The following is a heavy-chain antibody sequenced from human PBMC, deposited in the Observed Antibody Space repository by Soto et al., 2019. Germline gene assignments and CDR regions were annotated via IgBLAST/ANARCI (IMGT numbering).Heavy chain of an antibody. CDR2: IYQTTIT. CDR1: GGSVVSDIDY. Sequence: QVQLRESGPGLVTPSETLSLTCTVSGGSVVSDIDYWSWIRQPPGKGLEWIAYIYQTTITNYNPSLKSRVTISVDSSKNQFSLKLTSVTAADTAVYYCARGLHWNYGYGYWGQGKLVTVSS. J-gene: IGHJ4*01. V-gene: IGHV4-61*01. D-gene: IGHD1-7*01. CDR3: ARGLHWNYGYGY.